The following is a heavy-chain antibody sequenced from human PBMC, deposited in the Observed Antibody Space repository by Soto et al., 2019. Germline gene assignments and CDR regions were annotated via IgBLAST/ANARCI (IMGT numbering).Heavy chain of an antibody. V-gene: IGHV4-4*02. D-gene: IGHD6-13*01. Sequence: QVQLQESGPGLVKPSGTLSLTCAVSSGSISSSNWWSWVRQPPGKGLEWIGEIYHSGSTNYNPSLKSRVTIAVAKSKNQFSLKLSSVTAADTAVYYCARVRSAADGYFDLWGRGTLVTVSS. J-gene: IGHJ2*01. CDR3: ARVRSAADGYFDL. CDR2: IYHSGST. CDR1: SGSISSSNW.